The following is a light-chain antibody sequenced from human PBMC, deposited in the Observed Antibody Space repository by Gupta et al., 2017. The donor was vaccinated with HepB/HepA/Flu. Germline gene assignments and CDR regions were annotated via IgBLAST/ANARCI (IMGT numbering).Light chain of an antibody. CDR2: DVT. J-gene: IGLJ1*01. Sequence: SALTQPASVSGSPAQSITISCTGTSSDVGRYNSVSWYQQYPGKAPKLMIYDVTNRPSGVSNRFSGSKSGNTASLTISGLQAEDEANYYCTSYTTSSTYVFGTGTKVTVL. CDR3: TSYTTSSTYV. CDR1: SSDVGRYNS. V-gene: IGLV2-14*01.